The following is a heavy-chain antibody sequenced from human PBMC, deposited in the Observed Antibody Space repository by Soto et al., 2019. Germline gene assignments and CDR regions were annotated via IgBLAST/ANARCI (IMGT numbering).Heavy chain of an antibody. CDR1: GYTFTDYY. D-gene: IGHD2-2*01. Sequence: QVQLVQSGAEVKKPGASVRISCKASGYTFTDYYLHWVRQAPGQGLEWMGIMNPSGGVTSYAQKFQGRVALTRDTSTSTVYMQLSSLRSEDTAVYYCASSEAVPTTTYYYWYIDVWGKGTTVTVSS. V-gene: IGHV1-46*03. J-gene: IGHJ6*03. CDR2: MNPSGGVT. CDR3: ASSEAVPTTTYYYWYIDV.